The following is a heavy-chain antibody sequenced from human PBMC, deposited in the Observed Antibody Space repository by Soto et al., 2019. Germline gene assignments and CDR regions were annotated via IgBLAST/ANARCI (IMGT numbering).Heavy chain of an antibody. V-gene: IGHV3-7*01. CDR1: GFPFSSYW. Sequence: EVQLVESGGGLVQPGGSLRLSCAASGFPFSSYWLSWVRQAPGKVLEWVANINLDGSEKYYVDSVKGRFTISRDNAKNSRSLQMNSLGAEDTAGYYCEIAGYWGQGALVTVSS. J-gene: IGHJ4*02. CDR3: EIAGY. CDR2: INLDGSEK.